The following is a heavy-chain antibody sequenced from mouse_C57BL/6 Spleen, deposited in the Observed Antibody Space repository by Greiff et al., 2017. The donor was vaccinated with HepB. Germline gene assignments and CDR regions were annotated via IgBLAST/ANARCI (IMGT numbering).Heavy chain of an antibody. D-gene: IGHD1-1*01. Sequence: QVQLQQPGAELVRPGSSVKLSCKASGYTFTSYWMHWVKQRPIQGLEWIGNIDPSDSETHYNQKFKDKATLTVDKSSSTAYMQLSSLTSEDSAVYYFAREGAYYYGSSPCAYWGQGTLVTVSA. CDR1: GYTFTSYW. CDR2: IDPSDSET. V-gene: IGHV1-52*01. CDR3: AREGAYYYGSSPCAY. J-gene: IGHJ3*01.